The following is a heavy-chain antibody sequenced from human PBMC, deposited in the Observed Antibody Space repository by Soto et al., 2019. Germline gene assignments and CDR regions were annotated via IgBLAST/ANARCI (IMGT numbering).Heavy chain of an antibody. CDR2: ISAYNGDT. V-gene: IGHV1-18*01. J-gene: IGHJ4*02. CDR3: ARSGAYCTSITCLFDSF. Sequence: QAQLVQSGGEVKKPGASGKVSCRASGYTFTSYVYAWVRQAPGQGLEWMGWISAYNGDTNYAQKFQDRVTLTTDTSTTTAHMELRNLGSDDTAVYYCARSGAYCTSITCLFDSFWGLGTLVTVSS. D-gene: IGHD2-8*01. CDR1: GYTFTSYV.